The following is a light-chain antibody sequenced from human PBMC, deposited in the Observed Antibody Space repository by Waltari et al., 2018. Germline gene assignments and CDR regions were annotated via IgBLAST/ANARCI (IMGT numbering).Light chain of an antibody. J-gene: IGLJ2*01. V-gene: IGLV2-23*02. CDR2: DVN. CDR3: CSYAGSAITV. CDR1: SSDVGTYNL. Sequence: QSALTQTATVSGSPGQSTTISCTGTSSDVGTYNLVSWYQQHPGKAPTLIIYDVNKRPSGVSNRFSGSKSGNTASLTISGLQAADEANYYCCSYAGSAITVFGGGTKVTVL.